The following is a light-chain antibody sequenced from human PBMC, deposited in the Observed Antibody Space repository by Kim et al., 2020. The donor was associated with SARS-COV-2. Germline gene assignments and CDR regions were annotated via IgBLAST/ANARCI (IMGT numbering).Light chain of an antibody. CDR2: AAS. Sequence: ASVEDTGTITCRASQGISNYLAWYQQKPGKVPKLLIYAASTLRSGVPSRFSGSGSGTDFTLTITSLQPEDVAVYYCQQCKGAPWTFGHGTKVDIK. CDR1: QGISNY. CDR3: QQCKGAPWT. J-gene: IGKJ1*01. V-gene: IGKV1-27*01.